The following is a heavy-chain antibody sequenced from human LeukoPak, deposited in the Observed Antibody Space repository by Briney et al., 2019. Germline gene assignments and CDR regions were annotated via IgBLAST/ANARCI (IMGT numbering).Heavy chain of an antibody. V-gene: IGHV3-21*04. CDR2: ISYTGTYI. CDR3: VRDRGTYRPIDY. J-gene: IGHJ4*02. CDR1: AFSLNGDN. Sequence: PGGSLRLSCAAAAFSLNGDNMDWVRQAPRKGLEWGSSISYTGTYIDYADSVKGRFTISRDNAQNSLYLQMNSLRAEDTAIYYCVRDRGTYRPIDYWGQGTLVTVSS. D-gene: IGHD1-26*01.